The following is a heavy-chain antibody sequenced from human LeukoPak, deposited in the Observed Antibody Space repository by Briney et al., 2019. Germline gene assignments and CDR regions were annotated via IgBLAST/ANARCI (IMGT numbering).Heavy chain of an antibody. Sequence: SETLSHTCTVSGGPISSYYWSWLRQPPGKGLEWIGYIYYSGGTSYNPSLKSRVTISIDTSKNQFSLRLSSVTAADTAVYYCAREGHIWFGDLGNVWGEGTTVTVSS. V-gene: IGHV4-59*01. CDR1: GGPISSYY. D-gene: IGHD3-10*01. CDR3: AREGHIWFGDLGNV. CDR2: IYYSGGT. J-gene: IGHJ6*04.